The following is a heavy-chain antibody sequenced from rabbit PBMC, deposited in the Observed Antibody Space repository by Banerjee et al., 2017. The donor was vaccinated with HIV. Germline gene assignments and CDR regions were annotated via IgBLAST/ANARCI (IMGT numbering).Heavy chain of an antibody. CDR2: IYGGSSGST. Sequence: QEQLVESGGGLVKPEGSLKLSCTASGFSFSNKAVMCWVRQAPGKGLEWIGCIYGGSSGSTYYASWAKGRFTISKTSSTTVTLQMTSLTAADTATYFCARDDAAGDGYAFNLWGPGTLVTVS. CDR3: ARDDAAGDGYAFNL. D-gene: IGHD6-1*01. CDR1: GFSFSNKAV. J-gene: IGHJ4*01. V-gene: IGHV1S45*01.